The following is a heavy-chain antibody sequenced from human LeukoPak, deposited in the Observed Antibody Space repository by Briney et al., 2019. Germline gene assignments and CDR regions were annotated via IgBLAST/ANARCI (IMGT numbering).Heavy chain of an antibody. V-gene: IGHV4-34*01. CDR2: INHSGST. Sequence: SETLSLTCAVYGVSFSGYYWSWIRQPPGKGLEWIGEINHSGSTNYNPSLKSRVTISVDTSKNQFSLKLSSVTAADTAVYYCARRSGLITMIVVVITKPKSIYDYWGQGTLVTVSS. CDR1: GVSFSGYY. J-gene: IGHJ4*02. D-gene: IGHD3-22*01. CDR3: ARRSGLITMIVVVITKPKSIYDY.